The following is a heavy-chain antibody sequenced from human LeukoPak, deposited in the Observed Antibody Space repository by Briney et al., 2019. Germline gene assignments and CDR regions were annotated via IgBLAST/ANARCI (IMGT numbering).Heavy chain of an antibody. Sequence: SETLSLTCAVYGGSFSSYYWSWIRQPPGKGLEWIGEINHSGSTNYNPSLKSRVTISVDTSKNQFSLKLSSVTAADTAVYYCARVLEGSSGQHWYFDLWGRGTLVTVSS. CDR3: ARVLEGSSGQHWYFDL. J-gene: IGHJ2*01. V-gene: IGHV4-34*01. D-gene: IGHD6-19*01. CDR1: GGSFSSYY. CDR2: INHSGST.